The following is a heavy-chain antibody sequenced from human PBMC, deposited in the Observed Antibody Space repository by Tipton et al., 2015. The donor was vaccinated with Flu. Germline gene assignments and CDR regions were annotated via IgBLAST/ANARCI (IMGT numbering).Heavy chain of an antibody. D-gene: IGHD1-26*01. CDR1: GGSISSSSYD. V-gene: IGHV4-39*07. CDR2: IYYSGST. J-gene: IGHJ4*02. CDR3: ARERWELLNTDY. Sequence: TLSLTCTVSGGSISSSSYDWGWIRQPPGKGLEWIGSIYYSGSTYYNPSLKSRVTISVDTSKNQFSLKLSPVTAADTAVYYCARERWELLNTDYWGQGTLVTVSS.